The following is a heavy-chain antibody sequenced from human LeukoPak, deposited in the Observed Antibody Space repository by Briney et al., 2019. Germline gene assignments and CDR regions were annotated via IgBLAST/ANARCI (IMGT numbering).Heavy chain of an antibody. CDR3: ARRVPAAMVDDAFDI. CDR2: IIPIFGTA. V-gene: IGHV1-69*13. J-gene: IGHJ3*02. CDR1: GGTFSSYA. Sequence: GASVKVSCKASGGTFSSYAISWVRQAPGQGLEWMGGIIPIFGTANYAQKFQGRVTITADESTSTAYMELSSLRSEDTAVYYCARRVPAAMVDDAFDIWSQGTMVTVSS. D-gene: IGHD2-2*01.